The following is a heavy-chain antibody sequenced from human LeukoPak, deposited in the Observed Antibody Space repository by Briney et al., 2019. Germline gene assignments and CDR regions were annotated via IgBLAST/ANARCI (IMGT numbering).Heavy chain of an antibody. V-gene: IGHV4-59*01. CDR1: GGSISSYY. J-gene: IGHJ2*01. D-gene: IGHD3-22*01. CDR2: IYYSGST. CDR3: ARVAAQYDSSGYYLTVTGYFDL. Sequence: SETLSLTCTVSGGSISSYYWSWIRQPPGKGLEWIGYIYYSGSTNYNPSLKSRVTISVDTSKNQFSLKLSSVTAADTAVYYCARVAAQYDSSGYYLTVTGYFDLWGRGTLVTVSS.